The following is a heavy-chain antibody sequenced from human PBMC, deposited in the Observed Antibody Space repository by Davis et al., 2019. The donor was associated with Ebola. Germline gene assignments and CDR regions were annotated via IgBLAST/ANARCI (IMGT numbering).Heavy chain of an antibody. CDR3: ARGTYNWRSFDY. Sequence: GESLKISCAASGFTFSSYWMSWVRQAPGKGLEWVANIKQDGSEKFYVDSVRGRFTISRDNARNSLYLQMNSLRVEDTAVYYCARGTYNWRSFDYWGQGTLATVSS. D-gene: IGHD1-20*01. V-gene: IGHV3-7*03. CDR2: IKQDGSEK. J-gene: IGHJ4*02. CDR1: GFTFSSYW.